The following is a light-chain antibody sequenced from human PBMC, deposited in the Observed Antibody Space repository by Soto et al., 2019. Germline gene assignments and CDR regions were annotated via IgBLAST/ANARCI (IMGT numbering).Light chain of an antibody. J-gene: IGKJ2*01. V-gene: IGKV4-1*01. CDR2: WAS. Sequence: DIVMTQSPASLDVSLGGRATINCKSSQTILYTSNNKKYLAWYQQKAGQPPKLLIYWASTRESGVPDRFSGSGSETDFTLTISNLQPEDVAVYYCQQYYSTTYSFGQGTKLEIK. CDR1: QTILYTSNNKKY. CDR3: QQYYSTTYS.